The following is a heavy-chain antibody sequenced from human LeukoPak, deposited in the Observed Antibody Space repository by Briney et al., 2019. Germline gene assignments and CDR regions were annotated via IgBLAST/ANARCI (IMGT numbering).Heavy chain of an antibody. CDR3: ARDCSSTSCYAEGDHYYYGMDV. Sequence: SETLSLTCTVSGGSISSYYWSWIRQPAGKGLEWIGRIYTSGSTNYNPSLKSRVTMSVDTSENQFSLKLSSVTAADTAVYYCARDCSSTSCYAEGDHYYYGMDVWGQGTTVTVSS. CDR2: IYTSGST. J-gene: IGHJ6*02. D-gene: IGHD2-2*01. V-gene: IGHV4-4*07. CDR1: GGSISSYY.